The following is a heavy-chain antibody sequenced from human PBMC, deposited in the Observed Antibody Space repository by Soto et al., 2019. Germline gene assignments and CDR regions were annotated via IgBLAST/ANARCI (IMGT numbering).Heavy chain of an antibody. CDR3: ARGPNGGDFWSGYYPAYYYYMDV. J-gene: IGHJ6*03. V-gene: IGHV1-2*04. CDR1: GYTFTGYY. CDR2: INPNSGGT. D-gene: IGHD3-3*01. Sequence: QVQLVQSGAEVKKPGASVKVSCKASGYTFTGYYMHWVRQAPGQGLEWMGWINPNSGGTNYAQKFQGWVRMSGDTPISTGYMELSRLRSDDTAVYYCARGPNGGDFWSGYYPAYYYYMDVWGKGTTVTVSS.